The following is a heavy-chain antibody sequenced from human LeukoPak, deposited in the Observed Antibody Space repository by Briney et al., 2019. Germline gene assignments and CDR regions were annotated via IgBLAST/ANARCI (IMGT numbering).Heavy chain of an antibody. V-gene: IGHV3-74*01. Sequence: GGSLRLSCTASGFTFSSFWMHWVRQAPGKGLVWVSCIYSDGKRTIYADSVKGRFTISRDNAKNTLYLQMNSLRAEDTAVYYCARDRSYGSDHWFDPWGQGTLVTVSS. J-gene: IGHJ5*02. CDR1: GFTFSSFW. CDR3: ARDRSYGSDHWFDP. CDR2: IYSDGKRT. D-gene: IGHD5-18*01.